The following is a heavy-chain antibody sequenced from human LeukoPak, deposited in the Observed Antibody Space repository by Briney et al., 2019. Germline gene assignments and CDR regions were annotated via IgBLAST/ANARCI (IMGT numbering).Heavy chain of an antibody. CDR3: ARDRACSNGVCSYFDY. CDR1: GGSFGTYY. V-gene: IGHV4-59*08. J-gene: IGHJ4*02. CDR2: IYYSGST. D-gene: IGHD2-8*01. Sequence: PSETLSLTCTVSGGSFGTYYWSWIRQPPGKGLEWIGDIYYSGSTNYNPSLKSRITISVDTSKNQFSLKLSSVTAADTAVYHCARDRACSNGVCSYFDYWGQGTVVTVSS.